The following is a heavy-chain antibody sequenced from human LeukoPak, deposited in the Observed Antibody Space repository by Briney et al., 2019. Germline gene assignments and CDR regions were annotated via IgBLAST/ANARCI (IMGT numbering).Heavy chain of an antibody. D-gene: IGHD3-22*01. CDR1: GFTFGSYW. Sequence: GGSLRLSCAASGFTFGSYWMSWVRQAPGKGLEWVANIKQDGSEKYNVDSVKGRFTISRDNAKNSVYLQMNSLTTEDTAMYYCARGSRPNYFDTMNIWGQGTMVTVSS. V-gene: IGHV3-7*01. CDR2: IKQDGSEK. J-gene: IGHJ3*02. CDR3: ARGSRPNYFDTMNI.